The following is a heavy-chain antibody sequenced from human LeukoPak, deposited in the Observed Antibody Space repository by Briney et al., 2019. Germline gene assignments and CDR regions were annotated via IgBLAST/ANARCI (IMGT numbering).Heavy chain of an antibody. Sequence: GGSLRLSCAASGFTFSSYAMNWVRQAPGKGLEWVGRIRSNSDGGTIDYAAPVKGRFTLSRDDSKATLYLQMNSLQTEDTAVYYCATDFYDSTWGQGTLVTVSS. J-gene: IGHJ5*02. CDR1: GFTFSSYA. CDR3: ATDFYDST. V-gene: IGHV3-15*07. D-gene: IGHD3-22*01. CDR2: IRSNSDGGTI.